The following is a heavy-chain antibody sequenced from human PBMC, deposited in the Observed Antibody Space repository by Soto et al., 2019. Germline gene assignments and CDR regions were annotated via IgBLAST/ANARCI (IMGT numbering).Heavy chain of an antibody. CDR3: ARVRDYYDSSGYYVDY. Sequence: SVKVSCKASGFTFSSSGMHWVRQARGQRLEWIGWIVVGSGNTNYAQKFQERVTITRDVSTNTAYMELTSLRSDDTAVYYCARVRDYYDSSGYYVDYWGQGTLVTVSS. V-gene: IGHV1-58*02. CDR2: IVVGSGNT. J-gene: IGHJ4*02. D-gene: IGHD3-22*01. CDR1: GFTFSSSG.